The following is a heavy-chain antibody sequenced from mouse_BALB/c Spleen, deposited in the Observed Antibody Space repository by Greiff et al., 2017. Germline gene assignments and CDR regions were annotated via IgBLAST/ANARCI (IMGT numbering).Heavy chain of an antibody. V-gene: IGHV6-6*02. CDR3: TAYYDLAWFAY. J-gene: IGHJ3*01. Sequence: EVQLQQSGGGLVQPGGSMKLSCVASGFTFSSYWMSWVRQSPEKGLEWVAEIRLKSDNYATHYAESVKGKFTISRDDSKSRLYLQMNSLRAEDTGIYYCTAYYDLAWFAYWGQGTLVTVSA. CDR2: IRLKSDNYAT. CDR1: GFTFSSYW. D-gene: IGHD2-4*01.